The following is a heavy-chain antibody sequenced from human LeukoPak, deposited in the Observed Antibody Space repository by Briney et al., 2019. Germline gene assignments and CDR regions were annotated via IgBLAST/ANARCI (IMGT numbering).Heavy chain of an antibody. CDR3: ARRTGGTKDY. CDR1: GFTFCDVV. CDR2: ISYNGAST. D-gene: IGHD7-27*01. J-gene: IGHJ4*02. V-gene: IGHV3-23*01. Sequence: PGGSLRLSCVASGFTFCDVVMSWIRQAPGKGLEWVSAISYNGASTDYAASVKGRFAISRDNSKNTLYLQMNSLRAEDTAVYYCARRTGGTKDYWGQGTQVTVSS.